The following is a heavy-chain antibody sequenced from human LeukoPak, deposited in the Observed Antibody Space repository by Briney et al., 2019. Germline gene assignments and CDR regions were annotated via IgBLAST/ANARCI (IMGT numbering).Heavy chain of an antibody. V-gene: IGHV3-30-3*01. D-gene: IGHD4-11*01. CDR1: GFTFSSYA. CDR3: ARGPTTVTSRWFDP. J-gene: IGHJ5*02. CDR2: ISYDGSNK. Sequence: GRSLRLSCAASGFTFSSYAMHWVRQAPGKGLEWVAVISYDGSNKYYTDSVKGRFTISRDNSKNTLYLQMNSLRADDTAVYYCARGPTTVTSRWFDPWGQGTLVTVSS.